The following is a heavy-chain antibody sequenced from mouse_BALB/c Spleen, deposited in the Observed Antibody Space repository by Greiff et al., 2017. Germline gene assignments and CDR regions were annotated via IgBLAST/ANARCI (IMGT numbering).Heavy chain of an antibody. V-gene: IGHV2-6-7*01. CDR3: ARAPIYYYGSSQQSYYYAMDY. D-gene: IGHD1-1*01. CDR2: IWGDGST. CDR1: GFSLTGYG. J-gene: IGHJ4*01. Sequence: VQGVESGPGLVAPSQSLSITCTVSGFSLTGYGVNWVRQPPGKGLEWLGMIWGDGSTDYNSALKSRLSISKDNSKSQVFLKMNSLQTDDTARYYCARAPIYYYGSSQQSYYYAMDYWGQGTSVTVSS.